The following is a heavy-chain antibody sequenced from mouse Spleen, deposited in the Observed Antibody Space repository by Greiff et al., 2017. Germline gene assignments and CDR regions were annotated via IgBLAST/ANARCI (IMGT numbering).Heavy chain of an antibody. V-gene: IGHV1S137*01. CDR2: ISPYYGDA. CDR3: APGYDGYPGD. CDR1: GFTFNDYS. D-gene: IGHD2-3*01. Sequence: VHLVESGAELVRPGVSVKFSCKASGFTFNDYSMHWVKQSHAQSLEWIGGISPYYGDANYNPKFKGKATMTADKSSNTAYLELASLTSEDAAICSSAPGYDGYPGDWGQGTPLTVSS. J-gene: IGHJ2*01.